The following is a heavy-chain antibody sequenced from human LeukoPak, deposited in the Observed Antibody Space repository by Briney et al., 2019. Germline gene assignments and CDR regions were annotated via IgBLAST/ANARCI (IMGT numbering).Heavy chain of an antibody. CDR2: ISAYNGNT. Sequence: SVTLSCTSSGSTFTSYGISWVRQAPGQGLEWMGWISAYNGNTNYAQKLQGRVTMTTDTSTTTAYMELRSLSSDDTAVYYCAIYRYSGPIDYWGQGTRVTVSS. J-gene: IGHJ4*02. CDR1: GSTFTSYG. D-gene: IGHD1-26*01. CDR3: AIYRYSGPIDY. V-gene: IGHV1-18*04.